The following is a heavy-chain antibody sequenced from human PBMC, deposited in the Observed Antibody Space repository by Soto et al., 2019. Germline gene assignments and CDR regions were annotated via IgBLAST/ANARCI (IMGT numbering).Heavy chain of an antibody. D-gene: IGHD2-15*01. J-gene: IGHJ6*02. CDR3: AVWPRIAAIDYYYYGMDV. CDR2: ISYDGSNK. Sequence: PGGSLRLSCAASGFTFSSYGMHWVRQAPGKGLEWVAVISYDGSNKYYADSVKGRFTISRDNSKNTLYLQMNSLRAEDTAVYYCAVWPRIAAIDYYYYGMDVWGQGTTVTVSS. CDR1: GFTFSSYG. V-gene: IGHV3-30*03.